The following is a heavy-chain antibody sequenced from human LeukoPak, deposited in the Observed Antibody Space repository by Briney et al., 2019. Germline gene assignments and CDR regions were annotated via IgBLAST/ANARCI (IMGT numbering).Heavy chain of an antibody. J-gene: IGHJ3*02. CDR2: IYPGDSDT. Sequence: GGSLKISCKGSGYTFTDFWIAWVRQMPGKGLEWMGIIYPGDSDTTYSPSFQGQVTISADKSVSTAYLQWSSLKASGTAVYYCARPSGVVRGVIITVQSFDIWGQGTMVTVSP. CDR1: GYTFTDFW. D-gene: IGHD3-10*01. CDR3: ARPSGVVRGVIITVQSFDI. V-gene: IGHV5-51*01.